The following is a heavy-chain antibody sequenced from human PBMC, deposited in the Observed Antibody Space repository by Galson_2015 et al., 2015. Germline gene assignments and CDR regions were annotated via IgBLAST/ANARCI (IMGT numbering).Heavy chain of an antibody. V-gene: IGHV3-23*01. J-gene: IGHJ4*02. CDR1: GFTLSSYG. CDR3: ARWLNYGSGSYIDY. Sequence: SLRLSCAASGFTLSSYGMSWVRQVPGKGLEWVSSISSSGASTYYADSVKGRFTISRDNSKNTLYLRMNSLRTEDTALYYCARWLNYGSGSYIDYWGQGTLVTVSS. CDR2: ISSSGAST. D-gene: IGHD3-10*01.